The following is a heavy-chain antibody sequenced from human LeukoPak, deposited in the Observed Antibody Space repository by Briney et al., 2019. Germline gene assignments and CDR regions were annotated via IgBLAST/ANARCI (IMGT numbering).Heavy chain of an antibody. CDR1: GGTFSSYA. V-gene: IGHV1-18*01. J-gene: IGHJ1*01. Sequence: GASVKVSCKASGGTFSSYAISWVRQAPGQGLEWMGWISAYNGNTNSAQNLQGRVTMTTDTSTSAAYMELRSLISDDTAVYYCARAQQRPSLGYCSSTSCLGYFQHWGQGTLVTVSS. CDR3: ARAQQRPSLGYCSSTSCLGYFQH. CDR2: ISAYNGNT. D-gene: IGHD2-2*01.